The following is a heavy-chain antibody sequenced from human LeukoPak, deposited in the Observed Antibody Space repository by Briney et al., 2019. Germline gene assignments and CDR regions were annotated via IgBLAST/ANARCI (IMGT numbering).Heavy chain of an antibody. CDR1: GFTFSSYA. D-gene: IGHD3-3*01. CDR2: ISYDGSNK. V-gene: IGHV3-30-3*01. J-gene: IGHJ6*02. Sequence: PGRSLGLSCAASGFTFSSYAMHWVRQAPGKGLEWVAVISYDGSNKYYADSVKGRFTISRDNSKNTLYLQMTSLRAEDTAVYYCARDLLRFLEWLYTTYYYYGMDVWGQGTTVTVSS. CDR3: ARDLLRFLEWLYTTYYYYGMDV.